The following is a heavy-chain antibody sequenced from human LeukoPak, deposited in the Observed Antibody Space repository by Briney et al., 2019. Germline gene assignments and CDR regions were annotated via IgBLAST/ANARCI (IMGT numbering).Heavy chain of an antibody. CDR2: ISYDGSNK. D-gene: IGHD2-15*01. Sequence: GGSLRLSCAASGFTFSSYGMHWVRQAPGKGLEWVAVISYDGSNKYYADSVKSRFTISRDNSKNTLYLQMNSLRAEDTAVYYCAKQGCSGGSCYSPTWGQGTLVTVSS. CDR1: GFTFSSYG. J-gene: IGHJ4*02. CDR3: AKQGCSGGSCYSPT. V-gene: IGHV3-30*18.